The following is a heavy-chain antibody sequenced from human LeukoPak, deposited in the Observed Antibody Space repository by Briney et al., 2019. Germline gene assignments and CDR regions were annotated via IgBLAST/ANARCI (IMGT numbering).Heavy chain of an antibody. CDR1: GFPFSAYS. CDR3: AKRGVVIRVILVGFHKEAYYFDS. V-gene: IGHV3-23*01. CDR2: ISDSGGRT. D-gene: IGHD3-22*01. J-gene: IGHJ4*02. Sequence: GGSLRLSCAASGFPFSAYSVNWVRQAPGKGLEWVAGISDSGGRTNYADSVKGRFTISRDNPKNTLYLQMNSLRAEDTAVYFCAKRGVVIRVILVGFHKEAYYFDSWGQGALVTVSS.